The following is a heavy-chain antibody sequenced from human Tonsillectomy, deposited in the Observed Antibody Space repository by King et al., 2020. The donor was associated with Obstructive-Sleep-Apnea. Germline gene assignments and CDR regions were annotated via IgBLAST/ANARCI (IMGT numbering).Heavy chain of an antibody. D-gene: IGHD1-14*01. V-gene: IGHV4-30-4*01. CDR3: AGTQNQVVQVAVFDY. J-gene: IGHJ4*02. Sequence: HVQLQESGPGLVKPSQTLSLTCTVSGGSISSGDYYWSWIRQPPGKGLEWIGYIYYSGSTYYNPSLKSRVTISVDTSKNQFSLKLSSVTAADTAVYYCAGTQNQVVQVAVFDYWGQGTLVTVSS. CDR2: IYYSGST. CDR1: GGSISSGDYY.